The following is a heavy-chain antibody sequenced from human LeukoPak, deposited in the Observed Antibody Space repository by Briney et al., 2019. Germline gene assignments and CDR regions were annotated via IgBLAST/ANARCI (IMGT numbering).Heavy chain of an antibody. V-gene: IGHV3-15*01. CDR3: TTEPQLGYCSSTSCFTPMGFDY. CDR2: IKSKTDGGTT. J-gene: IGHJ4*02. Sequence: GGSLRLSCAASGFTFSNAWMSWVRQAPGKGLEWVGRIKSKTDGGTTDYAAPVKGRFTVSRDDSKNTLYLQMNSLKTEDTAVYYCTTEPQLGYCSSTSCFTPMGFDYWGQGTLVTVSS. D-gene: IGHD2-2*02. CDR1: GFTFSNAW.